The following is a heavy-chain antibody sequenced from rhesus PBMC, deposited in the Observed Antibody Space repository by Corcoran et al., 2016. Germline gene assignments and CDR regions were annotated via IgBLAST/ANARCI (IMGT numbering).Heavy chain of an antibody. V-gene: IGHV4-80*01. CDR2: FNGKSVST. D-gene: IGHD6-19*01. J-gene: IGHJ4*01. CDR3: TKDHAY. Sequence: QVQLLESGPGLVKPSETLSPTCAVSGVSISDYWGTWIRQPPGKGLEYIGAFNGKSVSTSYNPSLKSRVTFSKDVSKNQFSLKLNSVTAADTAVYYCTKDHAYWGQGVLVTVSS. CDR1: GVSISDYW.